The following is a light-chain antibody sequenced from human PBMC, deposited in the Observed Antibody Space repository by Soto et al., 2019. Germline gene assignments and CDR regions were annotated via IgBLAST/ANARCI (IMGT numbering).Light chain of an antibody. CDR2: DAL. Sequence: EIVLTQSPATLSLSPGERATLFCRASQSVRSYLAWYQQKPGQAPRLLIYDALNRATGIPARFSGSGSGTDFTLTISNLEPEDFAVYYCQQRSNWPPLTFGGGTKVEIK. CDR1: QSVRSY. J-gene: IGKJ4*01. CDR3: QQRSNWPPLT. V-gene: IGKV3-11*01.